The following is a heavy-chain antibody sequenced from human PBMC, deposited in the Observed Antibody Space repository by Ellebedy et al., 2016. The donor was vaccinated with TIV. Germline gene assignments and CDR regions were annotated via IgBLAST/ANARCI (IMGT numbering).Heavy chain of an antibody. V-gene: IGHV4-61*01. CDR1: GGSVSSGSYY. D-gene: IGHD2-21*02. Sequence: MPSETLSLTCTVSGGSVSSGSYYWSWIRQPPGKGLEWIGYIYYSGSTNYNPSLKSRVTISVDTSKNQFSLKLSSVTAADTAVYYCAREGGFVTADGHTWFDPWGQGTLVTVSS. J-gene: IGHJ5*02. CDR3: AREGGFVTADGHTWFDP. CDR2: IYYSGST.